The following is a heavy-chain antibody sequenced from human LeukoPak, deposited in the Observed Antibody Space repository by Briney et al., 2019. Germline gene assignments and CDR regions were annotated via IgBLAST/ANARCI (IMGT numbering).Heavy chain of an antibody. Sequence: ASVKVSCKASGYTFTSYGISWVRQAPGQGLEWMGWISAYNGNTNYAQKLQGRVTMTTDTSTSTAYMELRSLRSDDTAVYYCARGLPYGDYEKYYFDYWGQGTLVTVSS. D-gene: IGHD4-17*01. CDR1: GYTFTSYG. V-gene: IGHV1-18*01. CDR3: ARGLPYGDYEKYYFDY. J-gene: IGHJ4*02. CDR2: ISAYNGNT.